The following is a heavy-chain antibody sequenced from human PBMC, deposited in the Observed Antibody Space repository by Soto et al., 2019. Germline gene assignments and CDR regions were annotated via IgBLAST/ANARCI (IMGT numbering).Heavy chain of an antibody. J-gene: IGHJ3*02. CDR1: GYTFTSYY. CDR3: ARDFFGISDTAMVPDAFDI. Sequence: ASVKVSCKASGYTFTSYYMHWVRQAPGQGLEWKGIINPSGGSTSYAQKFQGRVTMTRDTSTSTVYMELSSLRSEDTAVYYCARDFFGISDTAMVPDAFDIWGQGTMVTVSS. D-gene: IGHD5-18*01. CDR2: INPSGGST. V-gene: IGHV1-46*01.